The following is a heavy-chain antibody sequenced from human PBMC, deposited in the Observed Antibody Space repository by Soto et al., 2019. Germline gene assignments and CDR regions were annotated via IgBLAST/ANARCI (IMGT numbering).Heavy chain of an antibody. J-gene: IGHJ6*02. CDR3: AKDRRDGYNYYYYYGMDV. CDR1: GFTFSSYG. V-gene: IGHV3-30*18. D-gene: IGHD5-12*01. CDR2: ISYDGSNK. Sequence: GGSLRLSCAASGFTFSSYGMHWVRQAPGKGLEWVAVISYDGSNKYYADSVKGRFTISRDNSKNTLYLQMNSLRAEDTAVYYCAKDRRDGYNYYYYYGMDVGGQGTTVTVS.